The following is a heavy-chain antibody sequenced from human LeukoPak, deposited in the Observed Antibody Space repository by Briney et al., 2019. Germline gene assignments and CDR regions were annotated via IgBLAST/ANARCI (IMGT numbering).Heavy chain of an antibody. Sequence: QPGGSLRLSCAASGFTFSSYAMSWVRQAPGKGLEWVSAISGSGGSTYYADSVKGRFTISRDNSKNTLYLQMNSLRAEDTAVYYCARARNSGYENDYWGQGTLVTVSS. CDR2: ISGSGGST. CDR1: GFTFSSYA. J-gene: IGHJ4*02. D-gene: IGHD5-12*01. CDR3: ARARNSGYENDY. V-gene: IGHV3-23*01.